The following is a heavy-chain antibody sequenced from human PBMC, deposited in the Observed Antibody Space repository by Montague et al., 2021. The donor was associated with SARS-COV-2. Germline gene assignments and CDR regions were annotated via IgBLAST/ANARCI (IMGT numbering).Heavy chain of an antibody. CDR1: GGSISNYY. V-gene: IGHV4-59*01. D-gene: IGHD2/OR15-2a*01. CDR3: ARDNPSSRRLPMTKGDYYGMDV. J-gene: IGHJ6*02. Sequence: SETLSLTCTVSGGSISNYYWSWIRQPPGKGLEWIGYISSSGSTNYNPSLKSRVTISVDTSKIQFSLRLSSVTSADTAVYYCARDNPSSRRLPMTKGDYYGMDVWGQGTTVTVSS. CDR2: ISSSGST.